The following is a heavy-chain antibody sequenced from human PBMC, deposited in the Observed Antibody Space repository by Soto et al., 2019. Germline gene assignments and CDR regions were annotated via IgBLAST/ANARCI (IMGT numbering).Heavy chain of an antibody. CDR1: GFSLSTSGVG. D-gene: IGHD6-19*01. Sequence: SGPTLVNPTQTLTLTCTFSGFSLSTSGVGVAWIRQPPGKTLEWLALIYWDDDERHSPSLKNRLTITKDTSTNQVVLTMTNMDPVATDTYYCAHTLSSGTFDYWGQGTLVTVSS. CDR2: IYWDDDE. CDR3: AHTLSSGTFDY. V-gene: IGHV2-5*02. J-gene: IGHJ4*01.